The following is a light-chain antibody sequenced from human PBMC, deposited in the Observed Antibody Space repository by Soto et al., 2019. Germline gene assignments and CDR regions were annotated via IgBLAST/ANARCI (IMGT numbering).Light chain of an antibody. CDR2: KAS. CDR1: QTINVW. CDR3: QQYKAYSYT. J-gene: IGKJ2*01. V-gene: IGKV1-5*03. Sequence: DIHMTQSPSTLSASVGDRVTITCRASQTINVWLAWYQQKPGKAPKLLISKASSLESGVPSRFSGSGSGTEFTLTISSLQPDDFATYYCQQYKAYSYTFGQGTEL.